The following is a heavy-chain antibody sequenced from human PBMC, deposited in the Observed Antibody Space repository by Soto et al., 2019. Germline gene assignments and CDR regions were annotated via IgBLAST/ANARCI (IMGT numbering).Heavy chain of an antibody. J-gene: IGHJ4*02. CDR3: ARERDFWSGYPEYYFDY. CDR1: GGSISSGGYY. CDR2: IYYSGST. Sequence: SETLSLTCTVSGGSISSGGYYWSWIRQHPGKGLEWIGYIYYSGSTYYNPSLKSRVTISVDTSKNQFSLKLSSVTAADTAVYYCARERDFWSGYPEYYFDYWGQGTLVTVSS. D-gene: IGHD3-3*01. V-gene: IGHV4-31*03.